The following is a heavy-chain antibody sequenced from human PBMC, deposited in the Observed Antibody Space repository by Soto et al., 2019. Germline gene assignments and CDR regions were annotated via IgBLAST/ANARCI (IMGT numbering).Heavy chain of an antibody. CDR3: AKDGPTDYSSSWLGY. CDR1: GFTFSSYA. D-gene: IGHD6-13*01. Sequence: PGGSLRLSCAASGFTFSSYAMSWVRQAPGKGLEWVSGISGSGGSTYYADSVKGRFTISRDNSKNTLYLQVNSLRAEDTVVYYCAKDGPTDYSSSWLGYWGQGTLVTVSS. V-gene: IGHV3-23*01. CDR2: ISGSGGST. J-gene: IGHJ4*02.